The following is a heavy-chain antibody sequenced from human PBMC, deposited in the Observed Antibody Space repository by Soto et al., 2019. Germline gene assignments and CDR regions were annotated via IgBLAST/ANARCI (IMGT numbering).Heavy chain of an antibody. D-gene: IGHD5-12*01. V-gene: IGHV3-48*02. J-gene: IGHJ4*02. CDR3: ARGYPKSSGYEHY. Sequence: EVQLVESGGGLVQPGGSLRLSCAASGFTFSSYSMNWVRQAPGNGLEWVSYISSSSSTIYYADSVKGRFTISRDNAKNSLYLQMNSLRDEDTAVYYCARGYPKSSGYEHYWGQGTLVTVSS. CDR1: GFTFSSYS. CDR2: ISSSSSTI.